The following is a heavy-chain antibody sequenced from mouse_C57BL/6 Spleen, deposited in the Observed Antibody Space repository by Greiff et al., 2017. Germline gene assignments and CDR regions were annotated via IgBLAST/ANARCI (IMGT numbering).Heavy chain of an antibody. V-gene: IGHV1-64*01. CDR2: IHPNSGST. J-gene: IGHJ1*03. D-gene: IGHD1-2*01. Sequence: QVQLQQPGAELVKPGASVKLSCKASGYTFTSYWMHWVKQRPGQGLEWIGMIHPNSGSTNYNEKFKSKATLTVDKSSSTAYMQLSSLTSEDSAVYYCARSLRRPLGYFDVWGTGTTVTVSS. CDR1: GYTFTSYW. CDR3: ARSLRRPLGYFDV.